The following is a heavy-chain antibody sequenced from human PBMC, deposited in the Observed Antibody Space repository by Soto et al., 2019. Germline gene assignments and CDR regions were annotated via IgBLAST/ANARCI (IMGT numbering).Heavy chain of an antibody. CDR3: TSRAPVTTESTDY. J-gene: IGHJ4*02. Sequence: GGSLRLSCAASGFTFSGSAMHWVRQASGKGLEWVGRIRSKANSYATAYAASVKGRFTISRDDSKNTAYLQMNSLKTEDTAVYYCTSRAPVTTESTDYWGQGTLVTVSS. CDR2: IRSKANSYAT. CDR1: GFTFSGSA. V-gene: IGHV3-73*01. D-gene: IGHD4-17*01.